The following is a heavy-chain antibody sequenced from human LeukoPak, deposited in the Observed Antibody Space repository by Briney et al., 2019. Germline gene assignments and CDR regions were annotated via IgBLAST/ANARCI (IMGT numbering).Heavy chain of an antibody. CDR2: IYYSGST. CDR1: GGSISSSSYY. D-gene: IGHD3-10*01. CDR3: ARHVGENYYGSGRSPSWGYYYMDV. Sequence: PSETLSLTCTVSGGSISSSSYYWGWIRQPPGKGLEWIGSIYYSGSTYYNPSLKSRVTISVDTSKNQFSLKLSSVTAADTAVYYCARHVGENYYGSGRSPSWGYYYMDVWGKGTTVTISS. J-gene: IGHJ6*03. V-gene: IGHV4-39*01.